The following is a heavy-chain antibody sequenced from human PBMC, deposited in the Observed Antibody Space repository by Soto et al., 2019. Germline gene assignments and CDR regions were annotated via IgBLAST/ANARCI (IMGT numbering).Heavy chain of an antibody. CDR1: GYTFTRYG. D-gene: IGHD1-26*01. CDR3: ARDAAVGLFDY. Sequence: ASVKVYCKASGYTFTRYGISWVRQAPGQGLEWMGWISAYNGNTNYAQKLQGRVTMTTDTSTSTAYMELRSLRSDDTAVYYCARDAAVGLFDYWGQGTLVTVSS. V-gene: IGHV1-18*01. CDR2: ISAYNGNT. J-gene: IGHJ4*02.